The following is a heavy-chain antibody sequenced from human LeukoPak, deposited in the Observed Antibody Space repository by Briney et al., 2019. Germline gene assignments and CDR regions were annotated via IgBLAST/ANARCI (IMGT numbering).Heavy chain of an antibody. CDR3: ARPDQPMVRGVIRPEGDY. D-gene: IGHD3-10*01. CDR1: GYTFTGYY. CDR2: INPHSGGT. V-gene: IGHV1-2*02. J-gene: IGHJ4*02. Sequence: ASVKVSCKSSGYTFTGYYIHWVRQAPGQGLELMGWINPHSGGTTYAQTFQGGVTMTRDTSITTAYMELSRLRSDDTAVYYCARPDQPMVRGVIRPEGDYWGQGTLVTVSS.